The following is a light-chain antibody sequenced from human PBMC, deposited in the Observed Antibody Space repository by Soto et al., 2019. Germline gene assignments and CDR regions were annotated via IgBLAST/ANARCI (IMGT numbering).Light chain of an antibody. V-gene: IGLV1-40*01. Sequence: QSVLTQPPSVSGAPGQRVTISCTGSSSNIGAGYDVHWYQQLPGRAPKLLIYANTNRPSGVPDRFSGSKSGTSASLAITGLQAEDEADYYCQAYDSSLSGSYVFGTGTKVTVL. CDR1: SSNIGAGYD. J-gene: IGLJ1*01. CDR3: QAYDSSLSGSYV. CDR2: ANT.